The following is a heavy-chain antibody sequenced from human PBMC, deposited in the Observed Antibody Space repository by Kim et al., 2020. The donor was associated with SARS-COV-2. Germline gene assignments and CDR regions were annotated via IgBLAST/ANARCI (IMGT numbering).Heavy chain of an antibody. CDR3: ARVGDYVWGSYRRAQYYF. Sequence: SETLSLTCAVYGGSFSGYYWSWIRQPPGKGLEWIGEINHSGSTNYNPSLKSRVTISVDTSKNQFSLKLSSVTAADTAVYYCARVGDYVWGSYRRAQYYF. J-gene: IGHJ4*01. V-gene: IGHV4-34*01. D-gene: IGHD3-16*02. CDR1: GGSFSGYY. CDR2: INHSGST.